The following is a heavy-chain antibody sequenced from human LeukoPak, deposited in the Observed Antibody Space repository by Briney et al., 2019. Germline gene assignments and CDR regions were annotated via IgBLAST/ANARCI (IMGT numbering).Heavy chain of an antibody. Sequence: PGGSLRLSCAASGFTFSSYAMSWVRQAPGKGLEWVSAISGSGGSTYYADSVKGRFTISRDNSKNTLYLQMNRLRAEDTAVYYCASTTRYYDNSGPLDYWGQGTLVTVSS. CDR2: ISGSGGST. D-gene: IGHD3-22*01. CDR3: ASTTRYYDNSGPLDY. V-gene: IGHV3-23*01. J-gene: IGHJ4*02. CDR1: GFTFSSYA.